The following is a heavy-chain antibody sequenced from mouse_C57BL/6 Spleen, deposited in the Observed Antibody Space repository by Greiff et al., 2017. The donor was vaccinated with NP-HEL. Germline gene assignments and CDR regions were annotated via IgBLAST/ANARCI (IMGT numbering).Heavy chain of an antibody. CDR2: INYDGSST. CDR1: GFTFSDYY. J-gene: IGHJ4*01. V-gene: IGHV5-16*01. Sequence: EVHLVESEGGLVQPGSSMKLSCTASGFTFSDYYMSWVRQVPEKGLEWVANINYDGSSTYYLDSLKSRFIISRDNAKNMLYLQMSSLKSEDTATYYCARYYYGLYAMDYWGKGTSVTVSS. CDR3: ARYYYGLYAMDY. D-gene: IGHD1-1*01.